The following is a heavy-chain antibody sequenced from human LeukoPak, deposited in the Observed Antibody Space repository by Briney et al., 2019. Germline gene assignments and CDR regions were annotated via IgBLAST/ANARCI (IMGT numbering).Heavy chain of an antibody. J-gene: IGHJ4*02. V-gene: IGHV3-53*05. CDR2: IYSGGST. CDR3: ARDQVGSGSSFDY. CDR1: GFTVSSNY. D-gene: IGHD1-26*01. Sequence: GGSLRLSCAASGFTVSSNYMSWVRQAPGKGLEWVSVIYSGGSTYYADSVKGRFTISRDNSKNTLYLQMNSLRAEDTALYYCARDQVGSGSSFDYWGQGTLVTVSS.